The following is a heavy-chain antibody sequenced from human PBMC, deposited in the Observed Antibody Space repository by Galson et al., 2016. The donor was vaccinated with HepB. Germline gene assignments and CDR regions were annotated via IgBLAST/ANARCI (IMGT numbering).Heavy chain of an antibody. CDR1: VGSINSRYW. J-gene: IGHJ4*02. CDR3: ARMSKVRGINS. Sequence: SETLSLTCAVSVGSINSRYWWAWFRQPPGKGLEWIGEIYHSGSTNYNPSLWSRITMSVDKSNNQFSLTMTSVTAADTAIYYCARMSKVRGINSWGQGMLVTVSS. V-gene: IGHV4-4*02. CDR2: IYHSGST. D-gene: IGHD3-10*01.